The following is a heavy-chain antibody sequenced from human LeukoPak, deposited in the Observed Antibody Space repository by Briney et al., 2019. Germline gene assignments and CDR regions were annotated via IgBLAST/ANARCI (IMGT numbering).Heavy chain of an antibody. V-gene: IGHV4-59*08. CDR2: IYYSGST. Sequence: SETLSLTCTVSGGSISSYYWSWIRQPPGKGLEWIGYIYYSGSTNYNPSLKSRVTISVDASKNQFSLKPSSVTAADTAVYYCARQYCSSTSCYYFDYWGQGTLVTVSS. CDR1: GGSISSYY. D-gene: IGHD2-2*01. J-gene: IGHJ4*02. CDR3: ARQYCSSTSCYYFDY.